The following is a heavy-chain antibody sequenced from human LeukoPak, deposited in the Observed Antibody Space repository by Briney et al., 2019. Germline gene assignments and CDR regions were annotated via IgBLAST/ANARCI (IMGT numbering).Heavy chain of an antibody. CDR3: AKYSSGWVNDY. CDR2: ISTSGSTI. J-gene: IGHJ4*02. D-gene: IGHD6-19*01. Sequence: GGSLRLSCAVSGFIFSDYYMSWIRQAPGKGLEWVSYISTSGSTIYYADSVKGRFTISRDNATNSLYLQMNSLRAEDTALYYCAKYSSGWVNDYWGQGTLVTVSS. CDR1: GFIFSDYY. V-gene: IGHV3-11*01.